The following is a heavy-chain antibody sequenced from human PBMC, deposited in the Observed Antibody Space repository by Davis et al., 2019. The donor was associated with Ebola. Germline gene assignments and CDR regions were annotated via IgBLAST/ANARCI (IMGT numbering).Heavy chain of an antibody. D-gene: IGHD3-16*01. J-gene: IGHJ4*02. CDR2: ISSSSSYI. CDR1: GFTFSSYS. CDR3: ARGRGFGVGYFDY. V-gene: IGHV3-21*01. Sequence: PGGSLRLSCAASGFTFSSYSMNWVRQAPGKGLEWVSSISSSSSYIYYADSVKGRFTISRDNAKNSLYLQMNSLRAEDTAVYYCARGRGFGVGYFDYWGQGTLVTVSS.